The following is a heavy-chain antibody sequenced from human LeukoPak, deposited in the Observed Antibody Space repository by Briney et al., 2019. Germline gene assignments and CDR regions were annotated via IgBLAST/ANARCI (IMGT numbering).Heavy chain of an antibody. V-gene: IGHV4-59*01. Sequence: SETLSLTCTVSGGSISSYYWSWIRQPPGKGLEGMGYIYYSGSTNYNLSLKSRVTISVDTSKNQFSLKLSSVTAADTAVYYCARELAYYYDSSGYRDAFDIWGQGTMVTVSS. CDR1: GGSISSYY. J-gene: IGHJ3*02. CDR2: IYYSGST. CDR3: ARELAYYYDSSGYRDAFDI. D-gene: IGHD3-22*01.